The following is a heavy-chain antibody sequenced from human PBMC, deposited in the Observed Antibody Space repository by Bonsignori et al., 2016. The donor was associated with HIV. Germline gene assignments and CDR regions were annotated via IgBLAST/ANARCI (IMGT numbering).Heavy chain of an antibody. CDR2: IYSGGST. CDR3: AEGSAYYGSGSYYK. V-gene: IGHV3-53*01. Sequence: WIRQPPGKGLEWVSVIYSGGSTYYADSVKGRFTISRDNSKNTLYLQMNSLRAEDTAVYYCAEGSAYYGSGSYYKWGQGTLVTVSS. D-gene: IGHD3-10*01. J-gene: IGHJ4*02.